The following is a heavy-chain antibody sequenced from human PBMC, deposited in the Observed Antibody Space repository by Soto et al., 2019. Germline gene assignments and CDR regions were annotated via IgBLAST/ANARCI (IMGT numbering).Heavy chain of an antibody. D-gene: IGHD3-10*01. CDR2: ITYRGTT. CDR3: ARDSGESLRFFDY. J-gene: IGHJ4*02. Sequence: SETLSLTCTVSGGSINSGGSNWNWIRQRPGEGLEWIGYITYRGTTYSIPSLKSRVTMSVDTSKNRFSLKLSSVSAADTAVYYCARDSGESLRFFDYWGQGAPVTVSS. CDR1: GGSINSGGSN. V-gene: IGHV4-31*03.